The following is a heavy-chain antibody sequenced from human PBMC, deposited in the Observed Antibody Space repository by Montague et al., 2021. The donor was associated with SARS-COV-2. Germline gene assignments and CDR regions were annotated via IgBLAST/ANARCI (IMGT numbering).Heavy chain of an antibody. CDR2: IDHSGNN. J-gene: IGHJ4*02. D-gene: IGHD3-3*01. CDR3: ARHPGDTIFGVVRYPGGFDY. CDR1: GGSFSTYY. V-gene: IGHV4-34*01. Sequence: SETLSLTCAVYGGSFSTYYWSWIRQSPGKGLEWIGNIDHSGNNNXXPSLKSRVSISVDTSKNQFSLKLSSVTAADTAVYYCARHPGDTIFGVVRYPGGFDYWGQGTLVTVSS.